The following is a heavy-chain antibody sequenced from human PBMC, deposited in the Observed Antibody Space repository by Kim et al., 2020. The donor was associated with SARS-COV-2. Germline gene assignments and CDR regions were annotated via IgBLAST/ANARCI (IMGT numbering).Heavy chain of an antibody. CDR3: ARDRTYYDILTGYQGYFDL. D-gene: IGHD3-9*01. V-gene: IGHV1-18*01. Sequence: ASVKVSCKASGYTFTSYGISWVRQAPGQGLEWMGWISAYNGNTNYAQKLQGRVTMTTDTSTSTAYMELRSLRSDDTAVYYCARDRTYYDILTGYQGYFDLWGRGTLVTVSS. CDR1: GYTFTSYG. CDR2: ISAYNGNT. J-gene: IGHJ2*01.